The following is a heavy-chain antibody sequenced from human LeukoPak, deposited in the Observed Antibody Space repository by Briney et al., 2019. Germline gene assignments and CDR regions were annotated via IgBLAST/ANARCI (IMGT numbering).Heavy chain of an antibody. V-gene: IGHV4-39*07. Sequence: SETLSLTCTVSGGSISSSSYYWGWIRQPPGKGLEWIGEINHSGSTNYNPSLKSRVTISVDTSKNQFSLKLSSVTAADTAVYYCARDREPTEGAFDIWGQGTMVTVSS. J-gene: IGHJ3*02. D-gene: IGHD1-26*01. CDR2: INHSGST. CDR3: ARDREPTEGAFDI. CDR1: GGSISSSSYY.